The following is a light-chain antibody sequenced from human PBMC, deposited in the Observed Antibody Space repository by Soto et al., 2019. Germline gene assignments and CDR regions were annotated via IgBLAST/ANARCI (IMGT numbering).Light chain of an antibody. CDR3: QQYNSYKAWT. J-gene: IGKJ1*01. V-gene: IGKV1-5*01. CDR2: DAS. Sequence: DIQMTQSPSTLSASVGDRFTITCRSSQSISSWLAWYQQKPGKAPKLLIYDASSLESGVPSRFSGSGSGTEFTLTISSLQPDDFATYYCQQYNSYKAWTFGQGTKVDIK. CDR1: QSISSW.